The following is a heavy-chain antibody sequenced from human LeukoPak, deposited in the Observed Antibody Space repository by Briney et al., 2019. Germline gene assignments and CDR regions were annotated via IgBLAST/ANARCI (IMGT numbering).Heavy chain of an antibody. CDR2: ISAYNGNT. V-gene: IGHV1-18*01. J-gene: IGHJ3*02. D-gene: IGHD4-17*01. CDR1: GYTFTSYG. Sequence: ASVKVSCKASGYTFTSYGISGVRQAPGQGLEWMGWISAYNGNTNYAQKLQGRVTMTTDTSTSTAYMELRSLRSDDTAVYYCASPTETTVDAFDIWGQGTMVTVSS. CDR3: ASPTETTVDAFDI.